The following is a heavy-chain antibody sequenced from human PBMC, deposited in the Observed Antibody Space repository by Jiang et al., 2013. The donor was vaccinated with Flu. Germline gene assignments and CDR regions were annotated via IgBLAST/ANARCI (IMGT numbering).Heavy chain of an antibody. CDR1: GFTFDDYG. CDR2: ITYNGGNA. J-gene: IGHJ4*02. D-gene: IGHD4-17*01. Sequence: VQLLESGGGVVRPGGSLRLSCAASGFTFDDYGMTWVRQAPGKGLEWVSGITYNGGNARYADSVKGRFTISRDNAKNSLYLQMHSLRAEDTGLYHCARGGSDYEGVSYWGQGTLVTVSS. V-gene: IGHV3-20*01. CDR3: ARGGSDYEGVSY.